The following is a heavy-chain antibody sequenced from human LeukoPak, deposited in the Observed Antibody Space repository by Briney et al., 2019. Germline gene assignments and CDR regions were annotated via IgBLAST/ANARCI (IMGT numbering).Heavy chain of an antibody. CDR3: ARPMIGHFDY. Sequence: SETLSLTCTVSGGSISSYYWSWIRQPPGKGLEWIGYIYTSGSTNYNPSLKSRVTISVDTSKNRFSLKLSSVTAADTAVYYCARPMIGHFDYWGQGPLVTVSS. CDR2: IYTSGST. CDR1: GGSISSYY. D-gene: IGHD3-10*02. J-gene: IGHJ4*02. V-gene: IGHV4-4*09.